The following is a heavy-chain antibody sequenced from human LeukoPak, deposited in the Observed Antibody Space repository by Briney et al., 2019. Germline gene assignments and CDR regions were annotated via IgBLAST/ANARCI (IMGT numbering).Heavy chain of an antibody. CDR3: ARDEGSFR. D-gene: IGHD2-21*01. CDR2: IYHSGST. V-gene: IGHV4-59*12. CDR1: GGSISSYY. J-gene: IGHJ3*01. Sequence: PSETLSLTCTVSGGSISSYYWSWIRQPPGKGLEWIGYIYHSGSTYYNPSLKSRVTISVDRSKNQFSLKLSSVTAADTAVYYCARDEGSFRWGQGTMVTVSS.